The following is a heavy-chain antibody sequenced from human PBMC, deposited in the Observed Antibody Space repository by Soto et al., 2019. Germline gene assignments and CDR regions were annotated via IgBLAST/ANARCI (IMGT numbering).Heavy chain of an antibody. CDR1: GFTFDEYA. V-gene: IGHV3-9*01. CDR3: GKMKTQLLSPGYFDY. D-gene: IGHD2-21*01. J-gene: IGHJ4*02. CDR2: ISYNSEIV. Sequence: EVQLVESGGGLVQPGMSLRLSCAASGFTFDEYAMHWVRQAPGKGLEWVSGISYNSEIVAYADSVKGRFTISRDNAQNSLYLQMNSLRAEDTAFYYCGKMKTQLLSPGYFDYWCPGTLVTVSS.